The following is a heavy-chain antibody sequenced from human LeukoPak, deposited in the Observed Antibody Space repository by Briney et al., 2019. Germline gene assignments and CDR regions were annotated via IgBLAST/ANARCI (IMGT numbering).Heavy chain of an antibody. Sequence: GGSLRLSCAASGFTFSSYGMHWVRQAPGKGLEWVAVIWADGSNRYYADSLQGRFIISRDTSKNTVYLQMNSLRADDTAVYYCAREGPMSGTNAFDMWGQGTMVTVSS. CDR3: AREGPMSGTNAFDM. CDR1: GFTFSSYG. D-gene: IGHD6-13*01. V-gene: IGHV3-33*01. CDR2: IWADGSNR. J-gene: IGHJ3*02.